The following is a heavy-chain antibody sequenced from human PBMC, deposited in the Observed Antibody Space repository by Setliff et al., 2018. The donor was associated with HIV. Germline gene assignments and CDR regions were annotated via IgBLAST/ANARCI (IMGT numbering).Heavy chain of an antibody. V-gene: IGHV5-51*01. J-gene: IGHJ6*02. D-gene: IGHD1-20*01. CDR2: IHPGDSNT. CDR1: GYSFTSYW. Sequence: GESLKISCKGSGYSFTSYWIGWVRQMPGKGLEWMGIIHPGDSNTRYSPSFQGQVTVSADKSISTAYLQWSSLKASDTAMYYCASSITVAAGRSHYYYAMDVWGQGTTVTVSS. CDR3: ASSITVAAGRSHYYYAMDV.